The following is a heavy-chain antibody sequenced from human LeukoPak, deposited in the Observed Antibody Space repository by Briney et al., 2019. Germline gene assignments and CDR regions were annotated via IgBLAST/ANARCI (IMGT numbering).Heavy chain of an antibody. J-gene: IGHJ5*02. CDR3: ARDIAQVLTTVTGNWFDP. V-gene: IGHV3-23*01. D-gene: IGHD4-17*01. CDR1: GFTFSTYV. CDR2: ISGSGGST. Sequence: GGSLRPSCAASGFTFSTYVMSWVRQAPGKGLEWVSAISGSGGSTYYADSVKGRFTISRDNSKNTLYLQMNSLRAEDTAVYYCARDIAQVLTTVTGNWFDPWGQGTLVTVSS.